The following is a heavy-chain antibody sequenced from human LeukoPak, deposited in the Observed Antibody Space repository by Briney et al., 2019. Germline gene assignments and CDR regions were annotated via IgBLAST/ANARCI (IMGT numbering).Heavy chain of an antibody. CDR1: GGTFSSYA. D-gene: IGHD3-22*01. CDR3: ARGTMIVPNWFDP. Sequence: SVKVSCKASGGTFSSYAISWVRQAPGQGLEWMGGIIPIFGTANYAQKFQGRVTITTDESTSTAYMELSSLRSEDTAVYYCARGTMIVPNWFDPWGQGTLVTVSS. J-gene: IGHJ5*02. V-gene: IGHV1-69*05. CDR2: IIPIFGTA.